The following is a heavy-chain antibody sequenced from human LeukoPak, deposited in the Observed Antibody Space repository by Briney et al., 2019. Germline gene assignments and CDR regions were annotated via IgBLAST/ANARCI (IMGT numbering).Heavy chain of an antibody. D-gene: IGHD2-21*01. V-gene: IGHV4-38-2*01. CDR2: IFHSGKT. Sequence: SETLSLTCGVSGYSISSGYYWGWIRQSPGKGLEWIGSIFHSGKTYYNSSLKSRVTISVDTSKNQFSLKLTSVTAADTAVYYCARGDIPDFWGQGTLVTVSS. CDR1: GYSISSGYY. J-gene: IGHJ4*02. CDR3: ARGDIPDF.